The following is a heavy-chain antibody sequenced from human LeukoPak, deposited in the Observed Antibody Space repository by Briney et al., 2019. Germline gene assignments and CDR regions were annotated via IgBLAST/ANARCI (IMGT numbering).Heavy chain of an antibody. CDR1: GYIFTTYA. Sequence: GASVKVSCKASGYIFTTYAMHWVRQAPGQRLEWMGWINVGNGNTKFSQKFQGRVIFTRDTSASTAYMELSSLRSEDTAVYYCARAPDGYRPGENSPLQHWGQGTLVTVSS. CDR3: ARAPDGYRPGENSPLQH. V-gene: IGHV1-3*01. CDR2: INVGNGNT. D-gene: IGHD5-24*01. J-gene: IGHJ1*01.